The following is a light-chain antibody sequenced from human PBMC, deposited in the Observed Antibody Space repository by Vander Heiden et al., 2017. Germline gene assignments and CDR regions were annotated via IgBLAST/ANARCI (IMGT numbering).Light chain of an antibody. CDR2: DGN. CDR1: SIESKT. CDR3: QVWNNYSNYV. J-gene: IGLJ1*01. V-gene: IGLV3-21*02. Sequence: SYVLTQPPCDSAATGLTASITCERNSIESKTGHWNQRKPAQAPVVVVFDGNNRPSGIPERFSGSMSRNTATLTIIRIEAGDEADYYCQVWNNYSNYVFGTGTKVTFL.